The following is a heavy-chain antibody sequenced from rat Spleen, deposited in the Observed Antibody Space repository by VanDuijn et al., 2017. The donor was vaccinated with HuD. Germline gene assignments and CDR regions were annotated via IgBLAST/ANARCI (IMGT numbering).Heavy chain of an antibody. CDR2: INSAGST. CDR3: AKTTVAYYYVMDA. V-gene: IGHV3-3*01. CDR1: GYSITSSSR. D-gene: IGHD1-3*01. J-gene: IGHJ4*01. Sequence: EVQLQESGPGLVKPSQSLSLTCSVTGYSITSSSRWNWIRKFQGNKLEWMGYINSAGSTNYNPSLKSRISITRDTSKNQFFLQVKSVTTEDTATYYCAKTTVAYYYVMDAWGQGASVTVSS.